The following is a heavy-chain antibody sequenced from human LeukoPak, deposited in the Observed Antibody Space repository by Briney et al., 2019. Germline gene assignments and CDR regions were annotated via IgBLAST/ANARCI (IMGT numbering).Heavy chain of an antibody. CDR2: ISGSGGST. Sequence: GGSLRLSCAASGFTFSSYSMSWVRQAPGKGLEWVSAISGSGGSTYYADSVKGRFTISRDNSKNTLYLQMNSLRAEDTAVYYCAKDTGYDSSGLIDYWGQGTLVTVSS. CDR3: AKDTGYDSSGLIDY. J-gene: IGHJ4*02. CDR1: GFTFSSYS. D-gene: IGHD3-22*01. V-gene: IGHV3-23*01.